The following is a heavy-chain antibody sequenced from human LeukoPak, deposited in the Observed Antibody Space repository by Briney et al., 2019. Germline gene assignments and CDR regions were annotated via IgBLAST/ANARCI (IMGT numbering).Heavy chain of an antibody. V-gene: IGHV4-59*11. CDR1: GGSISDHY. D-gene: IGHD5-24*01. CDR2: IYYSGGT. Sequence: SSETLSLTCSVSGGSISDHYWSWIRQPPGKGLEWIGHIYYSGGTNYNPSLKSRVTISVDASKNQFSLKLRSVTAADTAVYYCARGGRDGYTLYPLDYWGQGTLVTVSS. CDR3: ARGGRDGYTLYPLDY. J-gene: IGHJ4*02.